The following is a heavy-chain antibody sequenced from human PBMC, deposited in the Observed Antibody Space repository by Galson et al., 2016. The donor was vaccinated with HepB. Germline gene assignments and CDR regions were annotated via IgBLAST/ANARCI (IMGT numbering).Heavy chain of an antibody. V-gene: IGHV3-73*01. D-gene: IGHD3-16*01. J-gene: IGHJ4*02. CDR3: TRRKGKMYYFDY. CDR2: IRSKANNYAT. Sequence: SLRLSCAAPGFTFSDSAMHWVRQASGKGLEWVGRIRSKANNYATAYAASVKGRFTISRDDSKNTAYLQMNSLKTEDTAVYYCTRRKGKMYYFDYWGQGTLGTVSS. CDR1: GFTFSDSA.